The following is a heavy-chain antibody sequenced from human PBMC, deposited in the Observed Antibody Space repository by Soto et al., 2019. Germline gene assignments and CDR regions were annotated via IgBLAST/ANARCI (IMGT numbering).Heavy chain of an antibody. CDR1: GGSISSSSYY. CDR3: ARENNYYGSGSYYFDY. Sequence: PSETLSLTCTVSGGSISSSSYYWGWIRQPPGKGLEWIGSIYYSGSTYYNPSLKSRVTISVDTSKNQFSLKLSSVTAADTAVYYCARENNYYGSGSYYFDYWGQGTLVTVSS. CDR2: IYYSGST. J-gene: IGHJ4*02. D-gene: IGHD3-10*01. V-gene: IGHV4-39*07.